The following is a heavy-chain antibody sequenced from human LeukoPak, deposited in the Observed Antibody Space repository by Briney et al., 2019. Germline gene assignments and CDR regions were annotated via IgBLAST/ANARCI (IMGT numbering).Heavy chain of an antibody. CDR2: ISTGDTTI. CDR1: GFTFSIYE. Sequence: GGSLRLSCAASGFTFSIYEMNWVRQAPGKGLEWVSYISTGDTTIHYADSVKGRFTISRDNAKNSLYLQMNSLRAEDTAVYYCARSGGNFDYWGQGTLVTVSS. CDR3: ARSGGNFDY. D-gene: IGHD3-16*01. V-gene: IGHV3-48*03. J-gene: IGHJ4*02.